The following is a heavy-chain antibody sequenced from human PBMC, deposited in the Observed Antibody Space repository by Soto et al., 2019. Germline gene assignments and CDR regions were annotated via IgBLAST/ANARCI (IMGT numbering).Heavy chain of an antibody. Sequence: PSETLSLTCAVYGGSFSGYYWSWIRQPPGKGLEWIGEINHSGSTNYNPSLKSRVTISVDTSKNQFSLKLSSVTAADTAVYYCAIQGAAAGTWFDPWGQGTLVTVSS. V-gene: IGHV4-34*01. D-gene: IGHD6-13*01. J-gene: IGHJ5*02. CDR2: INHSGST. CDR1: GGSFSGYY. CDR3: AIQGAAAGTWFDP.